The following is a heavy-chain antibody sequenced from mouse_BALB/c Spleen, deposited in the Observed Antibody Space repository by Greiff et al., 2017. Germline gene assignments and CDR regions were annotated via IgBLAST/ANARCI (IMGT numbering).Heavy chain of an antibody. J-gene: IGHJ4*01. CDR1: GFTFSSFG. CDR2: ISSGSSTI. D-gene: IGHD2-10*01. CDR3: AKPAYYEALEY. Sequence: EVNLVESGGGLVQPGGSRKLSCAASGFTFSSFGMHWVRQAPEKGLEWVAYISSGSSTIYYADTVKGRFTISRDNPKNTLFLQMTSLRSEDTAMYYCAKPAYYEALEYWGLGTSVTVSS. V-gene: IGHV5-17*02.